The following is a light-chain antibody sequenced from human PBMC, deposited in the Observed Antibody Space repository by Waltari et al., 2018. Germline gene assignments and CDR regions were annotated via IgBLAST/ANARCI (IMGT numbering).Light chain of an antibody. J-gene: IGKJ2*01. Sequence: DIVMTQSPDSLAVSLGERATIKCKSSQNILYSANSNNSLAWYQQKPRQPPKLIIYWGSGRETGVPDRFSGSGSGTDFTLTIRSLQAEDVAVYYGQQNYSSPYTFGQGTKLEI. CDR2: WGS. CDR3: QQNYSSPYT. V-gene: IGKV4-1*01. CDR1: QNILYSANSNNS.